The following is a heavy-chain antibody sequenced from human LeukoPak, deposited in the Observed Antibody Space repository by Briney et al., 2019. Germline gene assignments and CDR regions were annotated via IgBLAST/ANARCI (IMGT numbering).Heavy chain of an antibody. D-gene: IGHD5-24*01. J-gene: IGHJ4*02. Sequence: GGSLRLSCAASGFTFSTYAMHWVRQAPSKGLEWVAFIRYDGGKKYYVDSVKGRFTISRDNSKNTLYLQMNSLRPEDTAVYYCAKDGPRRDGYNDHWGQGTLVTVSS. V-gene: IGHV3-30*02. CDR1: GFTFSTYA. CDR2: IRYDGGKK. CDR3: AKDGPRRDGYNDH.